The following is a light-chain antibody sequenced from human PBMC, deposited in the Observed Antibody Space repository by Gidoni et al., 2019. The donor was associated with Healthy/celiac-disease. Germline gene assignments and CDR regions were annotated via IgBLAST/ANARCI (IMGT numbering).Light chain of an antibody. V-gene: IGKV1-39*01. CDR3: QQSYSTLALT. Sequence: DIQMTQSPSSLSASVGDRVTITCRASQSISRYLNWYQQKPGKATKLLIYAASSLQSGVPSRFSGSGSGTDFTLTISSLQPEDFATYYCQQSYSTLALTFGGGTKVEIK. CDR1: QSISRY. J-gene: IGKJ4*01. CDR2: AAS.